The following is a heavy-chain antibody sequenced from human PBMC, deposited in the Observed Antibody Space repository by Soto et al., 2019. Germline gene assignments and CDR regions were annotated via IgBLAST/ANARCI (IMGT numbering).Heavy chain of an antibody. Sequence: QVQLQESGPGLVKASQTLSLTCTVSGGSIRTGNYYWSWIRQLPGKGLEWIGNIYYIGTTSYNPSLKSRVIISIDTSKNQFSLELTSVLAADTAVYYCAKNETTRPWVAPWGQGTLVTVSS. CDR1: GGSIRTGNYY. CDR3: AKNETTRPWVAP. CDR2: IYYIGTT. D-gene: IGHD1-1*01. V-gene: IGHV4-31*03. J-gene: IGHJ5*02.